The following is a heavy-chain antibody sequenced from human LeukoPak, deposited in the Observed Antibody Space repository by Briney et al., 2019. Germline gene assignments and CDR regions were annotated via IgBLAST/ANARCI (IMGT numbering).Heavy chain of an antibody. D-gene: IGHD3-22*01. CDR1: GFTFSSYS. V-gene: IGHV3-21*01. J-gene: IGHJ3*02. Sequence: PGGSLRLSCAASGFTFSSYSMNWVRQAPGKGLEWVSSISSRSSYIYYAYSVKGRFTISRDNAKNSLYLQMHRLRAADTAVYYCARDRADYYYDVGDAFDIWGQGTMVTVSS. CDR2: ISSRSSYI. CDR3: ARDRADYYYDVGDAFDI.